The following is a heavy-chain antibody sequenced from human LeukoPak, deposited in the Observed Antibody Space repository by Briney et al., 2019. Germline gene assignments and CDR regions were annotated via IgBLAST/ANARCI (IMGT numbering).Heavy chain of an antibody. CDR2: ISGSGGST. J-gene: IGHJ4*01. Sequence: GGSLRLSCAASGFTFSSYAMSWVRQAPGKGLEWVSGISGSGGSTYYADSMKGRFTISRDNSRNTLYLQMNSPRAEDTAVYYCAILPGYSSGWYEVNYWGHGTLVTVSS. CDR3: AILPGYSSGWYEVNY. CDR1: GFTFSSYA. D-gene: IGHD6-13*01. V-gene: IGHV3-23*01.